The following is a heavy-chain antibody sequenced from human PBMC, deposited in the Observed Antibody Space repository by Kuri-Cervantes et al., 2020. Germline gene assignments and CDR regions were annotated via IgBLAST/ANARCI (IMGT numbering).Heavy chain of an antibody. CDR3: ARERYSYGYSGEYHRMDV. J-gene: IGHJ6*02. CDR2: TYYRSKWYN. D-gene: IGHD5-18*01. CDR1: GDSVSSNSAA. V-gene: IGHV6-1*01. Sequence: SQTLSLTCAISGDSVSSNSAAWNWIRQSPSRGLEWLGRTYYRSKWYNDYAASVKSRITINPDTSKNQFSLQLNSVTPEDTAVYYCARERYSYGYSGEYHRMDVWGQGTTVTVSS.